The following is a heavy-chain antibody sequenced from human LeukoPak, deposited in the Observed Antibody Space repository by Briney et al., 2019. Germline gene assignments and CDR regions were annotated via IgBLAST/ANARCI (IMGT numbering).Heavy chain of an antibody. CDR3: ARGGVQSLRPGNGMDV. J-gene: IGHJ6*02. CDR2: ISSSGSTI. CDR1: GFTFSSYE. V-gene: IGHV3-48*03. Sequence: PGGSLRLSCAASGFTFSSYEMNWVRQAPGKGLEWVSYISSSGSTIYYADSVKGRFTISRDNAKNSLYLQMNSLRAEDTAVYYCARGGVQSLRPGNGMDVWGQGTTVTVSS. D-gene: IGHD1-26*01.